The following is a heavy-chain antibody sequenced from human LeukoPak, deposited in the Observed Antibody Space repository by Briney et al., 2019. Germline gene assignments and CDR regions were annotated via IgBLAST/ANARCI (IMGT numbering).Heavy chain of an antibody. CDR1: GGSFSGYY. V-gene: IGHV4-34*01. J-gene: IGHJ4*02. CDR3: ARAGQGVAGY. D-gene: IGHD6-19*01. Sequence: SETLSLTCAVYGGSFSGYYWSWIRQPPGKGLEWIGEINHSGSTNYNPSLKSRVTISVDTSKNQFSLKLSSVTAADTAVYYCARAGQGVAGYWGQGTLVTVSS. CDR2: INHSGST.